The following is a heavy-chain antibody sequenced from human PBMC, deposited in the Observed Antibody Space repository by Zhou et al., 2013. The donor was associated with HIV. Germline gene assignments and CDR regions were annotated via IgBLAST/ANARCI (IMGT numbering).Heavy chain of an antibody. CDR2: INPYAGAV. CDR1: GYTFINYF. D-gene: IGHD3-22*01. Sequence: QVRLVQSGTVMKKPGSSVRISCEASGYTFINYFIHWVRHVPGKGLEWMGWINPYAGAVNYAWNFQGRVTMTRDTSTSTVYMELSSLRSEDTAVYYCARGKLAYYYDSSGSLPTYWGQGTLVTVSS. J-gene: IGHJ4*02. V-gene: IGHV1-2*02. CDR3: ARGKLAYYYDSSGSLPTY.